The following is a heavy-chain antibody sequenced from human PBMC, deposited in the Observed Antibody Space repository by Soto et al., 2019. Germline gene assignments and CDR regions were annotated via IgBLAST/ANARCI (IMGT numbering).Heavy chain of an antibody. CDR1: GGSISSRSYY. Sequence: QLQLQESGPGLVKPSETLSLTCTVSGGSISSRSYYWGWIRQPPGKGLEWIGSIYYSGSNYYNPSLTSRVTVSVDTSKNQFSLKLSSVTAADTAVYYCYADPNAVMDVWGQGTTVTVSS. V-gene: IGHV4-39*01. CDR2: IYYSGSN. J-gene: IGHJ6*02. D-gene: IGHD2-2*01. CDR3: YADPNAVMDV.